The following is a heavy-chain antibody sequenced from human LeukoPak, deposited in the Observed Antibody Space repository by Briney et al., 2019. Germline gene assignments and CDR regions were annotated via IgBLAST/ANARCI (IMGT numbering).Heavy chain of an antibody. Sequence: SETLSLTCTVSGGSISSSSYYWGWIRQPPGKGLELIGTIYYSGSTYYNPSLKSRVTISVDTSKNQFSLKLSSVTAADTAVYYCASFYCSGGSCYQYYYYYYMDVWGKGTTVTISS. CDR3: ASFYCSGGSCYQYYYYYYMDV. D-gene: IGHD2-15*01. CDR1: GGSISSSSYY. V-gene: IGHV4-39*01. J-gene: IGHJ6*03. CDR2: IYYSGST.